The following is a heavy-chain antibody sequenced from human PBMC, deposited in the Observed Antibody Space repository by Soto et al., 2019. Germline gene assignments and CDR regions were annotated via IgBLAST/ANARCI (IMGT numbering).Heavy chain of an antibody. V-gene: IGHV1-2*02. J-gene: IGHJ4*02. CDR1: GYTFTAYY. CDR3: ARDPGDRTSEN. CDR2: INPDSGDT. Sequence: WASVKVSCKASGYTFTAYYIHWVRQAPGQGLEWMGWINPDSGDTSYAKKFQGRVTMTRDTSFGPAYMELSSLRSDDTAIYYCARDPGDRTSENWGQGTLVTVSS. D-gene: IGHD2-21*02.